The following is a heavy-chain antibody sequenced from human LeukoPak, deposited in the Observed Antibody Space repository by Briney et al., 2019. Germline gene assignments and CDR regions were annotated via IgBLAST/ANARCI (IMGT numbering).Heavy chain of an antibody. CDR2: INHSGGT. D-gene: IGHD2-15*01. J-gene: IGHJ6*03. CDR3: ARDSLTWPYYMDV. CDR1: GGSFSDYY. Sequence: SETLSLTCAVYGGSFSDYYWNFLRQLPEKGLEWIGEINHSGGTNYNPSLKSRVTMSVDTSNNQFSLKLTSVNAADTAVYYCARDSLTWPYYMDVWGKGIAVTVSS. V-gene: IGHV4-34*01.